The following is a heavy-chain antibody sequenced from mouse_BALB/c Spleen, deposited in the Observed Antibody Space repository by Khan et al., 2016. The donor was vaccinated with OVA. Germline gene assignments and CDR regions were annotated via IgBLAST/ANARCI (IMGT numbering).Heavy chain of an antibody. V-gene: IGHV3-1*02. J-gene: IGHJ3*01. D-gene: IGHD1-1*01. Sequence: QLEESGPDLVKPSQSLSLTCTVTGYSITSGYSWHWIRQFPGNKLEWMGYIHYSGSTNYNPSLKSRISITRDTSKNQFFLQLNSVTTEDTATYYCARSLWLYGSSYGWFAYWGQGTLVTVSA. CDR2: IHYSGST. CDR3: ARSLWLYGSSYGWFAY. CDR1: GYSITSGYS.